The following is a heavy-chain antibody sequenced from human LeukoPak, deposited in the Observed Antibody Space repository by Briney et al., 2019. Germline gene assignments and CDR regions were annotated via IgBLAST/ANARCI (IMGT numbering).Heavy chain of an antibody. CDR3: ARYHYYDSSGYPDY. J-gene: IGHJ4*02. CDR2: IYPGDSDT. Sequence: GASLKISCKGSGYSFTSYWIGWVRQMPGKGLEWMGIIYPGDSDTRYSSSFQGEVTISADKSISTAYLQWSSLKASDTAMYYCARYHYYDSSGYPDYWGQGTLVTVSS. V-gene: IGHV5-51*01. CDR1: GYSFTSYW. D-gene: IGHD3-22*01.